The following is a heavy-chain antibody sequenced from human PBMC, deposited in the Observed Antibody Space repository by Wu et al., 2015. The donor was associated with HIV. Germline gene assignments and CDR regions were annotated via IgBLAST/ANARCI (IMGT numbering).Heavy chain of an antibody. CDR1: GDTLDNYS. D-gene: IGHD6-19*01. Sequence: QVQLVQSGAEVKKPGSSVKVSCKTSGDTLDNYSFNWVRQAPGQGLEWMGGITSLSGTTSYAQTFQGRVTITTDESTRTAYMEMNSLRHDDTAVYYCARDQQWPTTYYYYYGMDVWGQGTTVTVSS. V-gene: IGHV1-69*05. CDR2: ITSLSGTT. J-gene: IGHJ6*02. CDR3: ARDQQWPTTYYYYYGMDV.